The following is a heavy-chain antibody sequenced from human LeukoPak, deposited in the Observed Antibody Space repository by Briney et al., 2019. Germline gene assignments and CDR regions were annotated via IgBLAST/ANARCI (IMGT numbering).Heavy chain of an antibody. D-gene: IGHD6-19*01. Sequence: PSETLSLTCTVSGGSISSYYWSRIRQPPGKGLEWIGYIYYSGSTNYNPSLKSRVTISVDTSKNQFSLKLSSVTAADTAVYYCASSIAVARFDYWGQGTLVTVSS. V-gene: IGHV4-59*01. CDR3: ASSIAVARFDY. J-gene: IGHJ4*02. CDR2: IYYSGST. CDR1: GGSISSYY.